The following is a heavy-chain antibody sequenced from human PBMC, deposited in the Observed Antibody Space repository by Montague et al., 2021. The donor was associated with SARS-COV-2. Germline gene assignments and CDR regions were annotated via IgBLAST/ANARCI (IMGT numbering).Heavy chain of an antibody. CDR1: GGSITSTNW. D-gene: IGHD4-17*01. V-gene: IGHV4-4*02. Sequence: SETLSLTCAVSGGSITSTNWWSWVSQPPRKGLEWTGEIHHSGSTXSSXXXXSRVTMSIDKSSNKFSLNLNSVTAADTAVYYCARGDYGDYRDAFDIWGQGTVVTVSS. CDR3: ARGDYGDYRDAFDI. J-gene: IGHJ3*02. CDR2: IHHSGST.